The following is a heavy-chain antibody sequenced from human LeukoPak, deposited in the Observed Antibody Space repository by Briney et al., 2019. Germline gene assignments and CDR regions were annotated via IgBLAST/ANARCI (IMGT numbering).Heavy chain of an antibody. V-gene: IGHV1-2*02. D-gene: IGHD1-1*01. J-gene: IGHJ5*02. CDR3: ARHMTTANNWFDP. CDR2: INPKSGGT. Sequence: ASVKVSCKASGYTFTGYYMHWGRQAPGQGLEWMGWINPKSGGTNYEQKLQGRVIMTRDTSISTAYMELSRLTSDDTAVYYCARHMTTANNWFDPWGQGTLVTVSS. CDR1: GYTFTGYY.